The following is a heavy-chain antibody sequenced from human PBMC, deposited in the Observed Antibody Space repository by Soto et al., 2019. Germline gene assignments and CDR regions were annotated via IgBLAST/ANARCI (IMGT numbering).Heavy chain of an antibody. D-gene: IGHD6-13*01. V-gene: IGHV5-51*01. J-gene: IGHJ6*02. CDR3: ARTAAAGKYYYGVDV. Sequence: PGESLKISCKASGYSFTSYWIGWVRQMPGKGLEWMGIIYPGDSDTKYSPPFQGQVTISVDKSITTAYLQWSSLKASDTAIYYCARTAAAGKYYYGVDVWGQGTTVTVSS. CDR2: IYPGDSDT. CDR1: GYSFTSYW.